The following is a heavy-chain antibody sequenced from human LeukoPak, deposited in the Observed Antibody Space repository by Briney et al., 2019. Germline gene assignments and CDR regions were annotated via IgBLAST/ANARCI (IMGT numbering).Heavy chain of an antibody. D-gene: IGHD1-1*01. J-gene: IGHJ4*02. CDR1: GFTVSSNY. CDR3: ARDSRLSLAWVSLGC. Sequence: GGSLRLSCAASGFTVSSNYMSWVRQAPGKGLEWVSVIYSGGSTYYADSVKGRFTISRDNSKNTLYLQMNSLRAEDTAVYYCARDSRLSLAWVSLGCWGRGTLVTVSS. V-gene: IGHV3-53*01. CDR2: IYSGGST.